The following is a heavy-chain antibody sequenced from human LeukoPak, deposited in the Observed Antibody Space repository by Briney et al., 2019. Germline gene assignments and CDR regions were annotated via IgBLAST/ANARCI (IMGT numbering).Heavy chain of an antibody. D-gene: IGHD3-10*01. V-gene: IGHV1-69*05. CDR2: IIPIFGTA. Sequence: GASVKVSCKASGGTFSSYAISWVRQAPGQGLEWMGGIIPIFGTANYAQKFQGRVTITTDESTSTAYMELSSLRSEDTAVYYCAVAYYYGSGSYPYYYYYMDVWGKGTTVTVSS. CDR1: GGTFSSYA. J-gene: IGHJ6*03. CDR3: AVAYYYGSGSYPYYYYYMDV.